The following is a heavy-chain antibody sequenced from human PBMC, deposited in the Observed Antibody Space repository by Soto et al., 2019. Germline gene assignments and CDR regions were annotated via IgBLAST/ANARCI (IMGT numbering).Heavy chain of an antibody. CDR1: GHLFNNHW. CDR2: IFTRDSET. D-gene: IGHD3-10*01. CDR3: ARGYFDSGHGYDL. V-gene: IGHV5-51*01. Sequence: GESLKIACKGPGHLFNNHWIGWVRQTPGKGLEWMGLIFTRDSETKTSPSFQGHVSFSVDNSINTVYLQWTSLKTTDTGIYFCARGYFDSGHGYDLWGQGTLVTVSS. J-gene: IGHJ5*02.